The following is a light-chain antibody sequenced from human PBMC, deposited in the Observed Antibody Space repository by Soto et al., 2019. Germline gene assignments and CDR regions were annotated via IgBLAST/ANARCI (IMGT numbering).Light chain of an antibody. J-gene: IGKJ4*01. CDR2: GAS. V-gene: IGKV3-11*01. Sequence: EIVLTQSPATLSLSPGERATLSCRASQSVSNFLAWYQQRPGQAPRLLLYGASNRATGTPARFSGSGSGTDFTLTISSLEPEDSAVYYRQQRSNRLTFGGGTKVDIK. CDR1: QSVSNF. CDR3: QQRSNRLT.